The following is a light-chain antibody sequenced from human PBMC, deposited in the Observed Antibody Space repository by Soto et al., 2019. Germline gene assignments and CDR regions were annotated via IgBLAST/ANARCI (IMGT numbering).Light chain of an antibody. CDR2: AAS. V-gene: IGKV1-39*01. J-gene: IGKJ4*01. CDR1: QSISSY. Sequence: DSQMTQSPSSLSSSVGDRVTMSCRASQSISSYLNWYQQKPGKAPKLLISAASSLQSGVPSRISGSGSGTDFTLTINSLQPEDVATYYCQKCKTAPFTFGGGTKV. CDR3: QKCKTAPFT.